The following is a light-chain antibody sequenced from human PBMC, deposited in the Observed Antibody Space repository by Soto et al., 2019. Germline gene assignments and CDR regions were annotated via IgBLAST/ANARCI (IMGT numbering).Light chain of an antibody. Sequence: DIQMTQSPSTLSASVGDRVTITCRASQSISSWLAWYQQKPGKAPNLLIYKAFNLESGVPSRFSGSGSGTEFTLTISSLQPDDFATYYCQQYTRPCTFGQGTKLEIK. J-gene: IGKJ2*02. CDR1: QSISSW. CDR3: QQYTRPCT. CDR2: KAF. V-gene: IGKV1-5*03.